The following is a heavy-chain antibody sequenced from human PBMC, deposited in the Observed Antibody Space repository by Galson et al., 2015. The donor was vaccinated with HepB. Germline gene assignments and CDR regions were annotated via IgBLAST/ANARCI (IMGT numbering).Heavy chain of an antibody. Sequence: QSGAEVKKPGASVKVSCKASGYTFTSYGISWVRQAPGQGLEWMGWISAYNGNTNYAQSLQGRVTVTADTSTSTAYMELRSLGSDDTAVYYCARVAIKFGSSGNLLYYHGMDVWGQGTSVTVSS. V-gene: IGHV1-18*01. J-gene: IGHJ6*02. D-gene: IGHD3-22*01. CDR1: GYTFTSYG. CDR2: ISAYNGNT. CDR3: ARVAIKFGSSGNLLYYHGMDV.